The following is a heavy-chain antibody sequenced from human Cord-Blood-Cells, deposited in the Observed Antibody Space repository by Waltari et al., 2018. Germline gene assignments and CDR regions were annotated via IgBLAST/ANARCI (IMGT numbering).Heavy chain of an antibody. Sequence: QVQLQESGPGLVKPSETLSLTCTVSGGSISSYYWSWIRQPPGKGLEWTWYIYYSGSTNSHPSCNRRVTISGATSKNRFSLKLSSVTAADPAVYYCAREIGLGSVWFDYGGQGTLVTVSS. J-gene: IGHJ4*02. D-gene: IGHD6-19*01. CDR1: GGSISSYY. CDR3: AREIGLGSVWFDY. CDR2: IYYSGST. V-gene: IGHV4-59*01.